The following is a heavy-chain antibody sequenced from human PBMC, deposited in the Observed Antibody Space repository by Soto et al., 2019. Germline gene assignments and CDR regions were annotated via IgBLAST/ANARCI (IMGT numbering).Heavy chain of an antibody. CDR2: IYYSGST. J-gene: IGHJ4*02. CDR1: GGSISSSSYY. D-gene: IGHD2-2*01. V-gene: IGHV4-39*01. CDR3: ARHTDIVVVPAALDY. Sequence: PSETLSLTCTVSGGSISSSSYYWGWIRQPPGKGLEWIGSIYYSGSTYYNPSLKSRVTISVDTSKNQYSLKLSSVTAADTVVYYCARHTDIVVVPAALDYWGQGTLVTVSS.